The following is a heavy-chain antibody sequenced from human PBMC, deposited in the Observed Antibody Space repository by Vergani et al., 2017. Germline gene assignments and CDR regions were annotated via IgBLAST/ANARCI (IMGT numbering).Heavy chain of an antibody. CDR1: GFTFSSYA. J-gene: IGHJ3*02. CDR3: AKDREITMIVVVTDAFDI. D-gene: IGHD3-22*01. CDR2: ISGSGGST. Sequence: EVQLLESGGGLVQPGGSLRLSCAASGFTFSSYAMCWVRQAPGKGLEWVSAISGSGGSTYYADSVKGRFTISRDNSKNTLYLQMNSLRAEDTAVYYCAKDREITMIVVVTDAFDIWGQGTMVTVSS. V-gene: IGHV3-23*01.